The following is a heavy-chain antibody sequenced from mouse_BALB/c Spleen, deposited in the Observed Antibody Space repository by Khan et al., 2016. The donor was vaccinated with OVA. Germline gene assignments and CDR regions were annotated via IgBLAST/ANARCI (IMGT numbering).Heavy chain of an antibody. CDR3: ARDEYYGYWYFDV. CDR1: GISITTRNYR. CDR2: IYYSGTI. V-gene: IGHV3-5*02. Sequence: EVQLQESGPGLVKPSQTVSLTCTVTGISITTRNYRWSWIRQFPGNKLEWIGYIYYSGTITYNPSLTSRATITRDTSKNQFFLEMNSLTAEDTATYSGARDEYYGYWYFDVWGEGTTVTVSS. D-gene: IGHD1-1*01. J-gene: IGHJ1*01.